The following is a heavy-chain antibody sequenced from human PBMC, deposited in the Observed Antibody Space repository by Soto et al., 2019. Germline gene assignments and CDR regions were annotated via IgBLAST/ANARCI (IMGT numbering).Heavy chain of an antibody. CDR1: GGSISSYY. D-gene: IGHD4-17*01. CDR3: ARHGVESGYGDYKAQFDP. Sequence: SETLSLTCTVSGGSISSYYWSWIRQPPGKGLEWIGYIYYSGSTNYNPSLKSRVTISVDTSKNQFSLKLSSVTAADTAVYYCARHGVESGYGDYKAQFDPWGQGTLVTVSS. CDR2: IYYSGST. J-gene: IGHJ5*02. V-gene: IGHV4-59*08.